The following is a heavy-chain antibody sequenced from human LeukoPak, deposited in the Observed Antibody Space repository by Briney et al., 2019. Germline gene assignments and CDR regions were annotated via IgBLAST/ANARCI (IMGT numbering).Heavy chain of an antibody. J-gene: IGHJ4*02. D-gene: IGHD6-6*01. V-gene: IGHV3-7*03. CDR2: IKQDGSEK. CDR3: ARVEYSSSDYFDY. Sequence: PGGSLRLSCAASGFTFSSYWMSWVRQAPGKGLEWVANIKQDGSEKYYVDSVKGRFTISRDNSKNTLYLQMNSLRAEDTAVYYCARVEYSSSDYFDYWGQGTLVTVSS. CDR1: GFTFSSYW.